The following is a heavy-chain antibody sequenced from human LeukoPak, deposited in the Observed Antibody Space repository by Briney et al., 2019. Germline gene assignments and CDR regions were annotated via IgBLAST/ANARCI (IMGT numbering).Heavy chain of an antibody. Sequence: ASVKVSCKASGYTFTSYGISWVRQAPGQGLEWMGWISAYNGNTDYAQKLQGRVTMTTDTSTSTAYMELRSLRSDDTAVYYCARDTCRWGYCSGGSCYSCGMDVWGQGTTVTVSS. CDR1: GYTFTSYG. V-gene: IGHV1-18*01. D-gene: IGHD2-15*01. J-gene: IGHJ6*02. CDR2: ISAYNGNT. CDR3: ARDTCRWGYCSGGSCYSCGMDV.